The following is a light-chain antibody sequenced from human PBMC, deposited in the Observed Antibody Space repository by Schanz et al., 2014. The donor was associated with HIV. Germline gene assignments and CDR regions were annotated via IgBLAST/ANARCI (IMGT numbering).Light chain of an antibody. CDR3: GAWDSGRRAVV. CDR1: SSNIGNNY. CDR2: DNY. Sequence: QSVLTQPPSVSAAPGQKVTISCSGSSSNIGNNYVSWYQQFPGTAPKLLIYDNYQRPSEIPDRFSGSKSGTSATLGITGLQTGDEADYYCGAWDSGRRAVVFGGGTKLTVL. V-gene: IGLV1-51*01. J-gene: IGLJ2*01.